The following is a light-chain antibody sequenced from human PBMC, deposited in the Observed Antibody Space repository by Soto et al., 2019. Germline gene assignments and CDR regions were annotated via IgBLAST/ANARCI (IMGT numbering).Light chain of an antibody. CDR3: CSYAGSSTPLI. CDR1: SSDVGSYNL. Sequence: QSALTQPASVSETPGQPITISCTGTSSDVGSYNLVSWYQQHPGKAPKLMIYEVSKRPSGVSNRFSGSKSGNTASLTISGLQAEDEADYYCCSYAGSSTPLIFGTGTKVTVL. J-gene: IGLJ1*01. CDR2: EVS. V-gene: IGLV2-23*02.